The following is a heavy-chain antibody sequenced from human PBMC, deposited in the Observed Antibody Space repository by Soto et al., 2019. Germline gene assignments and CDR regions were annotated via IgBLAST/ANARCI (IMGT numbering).Heavy chain of an antibody. CDR3: ARDMRSGFWSGYYTGIFDS. CDR1: GFTFSAYS. D-gene: IGHD3-3*01. Sequence: GGSLRLSCAASGFTFSAYSMNWVRQAPGKGLEWVSYISSRTNTIYYADSVQGRFTISRDDAKNSLYLQMDSLRAEDTAVYYCARDMRSGFWSGYYTGIFDSWGQGTPVTVSS. V-gene: IGHV3-48*01. J-gene: IGHJ4*02. CDR2: ISSRTNTI.